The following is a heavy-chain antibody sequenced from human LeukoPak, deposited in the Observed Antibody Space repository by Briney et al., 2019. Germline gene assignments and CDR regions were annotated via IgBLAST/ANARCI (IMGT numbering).Heavy chain of an antibody. CDR3: ARGRGRSIAARLKNFDY. Sequence: SETLSLTCAVYGGSFSGYYWSWIRQPPGKGLEWIGEINHSGSTNYNPSLKSRVTISVDTSKNQFSLKLSSVTAADTAVYYCARGRGRSIAARLKNFDYWGQGTLVTVSS. V-gene: IGHV4-34*01. J-gene: IGHJ4*02. CDR2: INHSGST. CDR1: GGSFSGYY. D-gene: IGHD6-6*01.